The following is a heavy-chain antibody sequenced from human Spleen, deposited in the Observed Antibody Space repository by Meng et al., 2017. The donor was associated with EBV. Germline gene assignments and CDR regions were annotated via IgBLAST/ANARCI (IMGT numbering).Heavy chain of an antibody. D-gene: IGHD3-10*01. CDR2: LIPMFGEP. V-gene: IGHV1-69*01. CDR3: ASESGRGYTPDY. Sequence: QVHWGQSGAEVKKPGSSVKASCKTSGGTFNTYAISWVRQAPGQGLEWMGGLIPMFGEPNYAQKFEARVTITADESTRTHYMEMSSLTSEDTAVYYCASESGRGYTPDYWGQGTLVTVSS. CDR1: GGTFNTYA. J-gene: IGHJ4*02.